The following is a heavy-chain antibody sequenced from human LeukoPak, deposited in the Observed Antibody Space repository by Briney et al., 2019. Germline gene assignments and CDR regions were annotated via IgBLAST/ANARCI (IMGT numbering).Heavy chain of an antibody. D-gene: IGHD2-2*01. J-gene: IGHJ6*03. CDR2: IYTSGST. CDR1: GGSISSGSYY. CDR3: ARTTEGYCRGTSYSWCYYYYMDV. Sequence: PSETLSLTCTVSGGSISSGSYYWSWIRQPAGKGLEWIGRIYTSGSTNYNPSLKSRVTISVDTSKNQFSLKLSSVSAADTGVYYCARTTEGYCRGTSYSWCYYYYMDVWGKGTTVTVSS. V-gene: IGHV4-61*02.